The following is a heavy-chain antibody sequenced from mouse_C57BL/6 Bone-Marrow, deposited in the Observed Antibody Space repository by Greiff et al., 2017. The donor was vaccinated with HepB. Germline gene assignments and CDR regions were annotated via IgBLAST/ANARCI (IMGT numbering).Heavy chain of an antibody. CDR1: GYTFTDYE. CDR2: IGPETGGT. CDR3: TRSDDGDCRYWFAY. D-gene: IGHD2-3*01. V-gene: IGHV1-15*01. J-gene: IGHJ3*01. Sequence: VQLQQSGAELVRPGASVTLSCKASGYTFTDYEMHWVKQTPVHGLEWIGAIGPETGGTAYNQKFKGKAILTADISSCTAYMEIRSLTSEDSAVYYYTRSDDGDCRYWFAYWGQGTLVTVSA.